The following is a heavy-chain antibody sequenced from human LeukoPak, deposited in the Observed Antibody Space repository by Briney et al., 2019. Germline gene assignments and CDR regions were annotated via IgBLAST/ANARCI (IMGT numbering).Heavy chain of an antibody. J-gene: IGHJ4*02. CDR3: SRRPDYGGTPTFDN. Sequence: GGSLRLSCAASGFTFSSYAMSWVRQAPGKGLEWISVIYSGGDTYYAESVKGRFTISRDNSKNTLYLQMNRLRVEDTAVYYCSRRPDYGGTPTFDNWGQGTLVTVSS. CDR1: GFTFSSYA. D-gene: IGHD4-23*01. V-gene: IGHV3-66*01. CDR2: IYSGGDT.